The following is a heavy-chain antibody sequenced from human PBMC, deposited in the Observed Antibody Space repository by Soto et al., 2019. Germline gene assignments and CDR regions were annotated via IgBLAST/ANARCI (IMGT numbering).Heavy chain of an antibody. CDR2: VNAYNGNT. V-gene: IGHV1-18*01. J-gene: IGHJ6*02. D-gene: IGHD3-16*01. CDR1: GYSFTRYG. Sequence: QVQLVQSGAEVKNPGASVKVSCKASGYSFTRYGIGWARQAPGQGLEWMGCVNAYNGNTNYAQNLQGRLTLTTDTHTTTAYMELRSLRSNDTAIYYCAMVDVYVTPSPQDVWGQGTTVTVSS. CDR3: AMVDVYVTPSPQDV.